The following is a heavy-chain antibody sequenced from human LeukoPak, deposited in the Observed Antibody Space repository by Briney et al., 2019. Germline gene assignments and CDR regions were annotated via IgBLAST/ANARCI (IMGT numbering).Heavy chain of an antibody. Sequence: GASVKVSCKASGYTFTSYGISWVRQAPGQGLEWMGWISANNGNTNYVQRFQGRVTMTTDTSTSTAYMELRSLRSDDTAVYYCARKVATIKGWFDPWGQGTLVTVSS. D-gene: IGHD5-12*01. CDR2: ISANNGNT. V-gene: IGHV1-18*01. J-gene: IGHJ5*02. CDR3: ARKVATIKGWFDP. CDR1: GYTFTSYG.